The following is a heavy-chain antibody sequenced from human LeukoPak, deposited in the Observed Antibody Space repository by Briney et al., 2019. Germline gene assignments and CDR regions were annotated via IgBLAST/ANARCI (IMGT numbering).Heavy chain of an antibody. V-gene: IGHV3-74*01. Sequence: GGSLRLSCAASGFTFSSYWMHWVRQAPGKGLVWVSRINTDGSSTSYADSVKGRFTISRDNSKNTLYLQMNSLRAEDTAVYYCARDPTKGYYYYYYMDVWGKGTTVTVSS. J-gene: IGHJ6*03. D-gene: IGHD1-1*01. CDR3: ARDPTKGYYYYYYMDV. CDR2: INTDGSST. CDR1: GFTFSSYW.